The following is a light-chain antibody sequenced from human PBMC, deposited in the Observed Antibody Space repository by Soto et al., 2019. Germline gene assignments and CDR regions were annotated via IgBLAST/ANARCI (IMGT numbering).Light chain of an antibody. CDR3: QQYNSYLLT. V-gene: IGKV1-5*03. CDR2: KAY. J-gene: IGKJ4*01. Sequence: DIQMTQSPSTLSASVGERVTITCRASQSISSWLAWYQQKPGKAPKLLIYKAYSLESGFPSRFSGSGSGTEFTLSISSLQPDDFATYYCQQYNSYLLTFGGGTKVDI. CDR1: QSISSW.